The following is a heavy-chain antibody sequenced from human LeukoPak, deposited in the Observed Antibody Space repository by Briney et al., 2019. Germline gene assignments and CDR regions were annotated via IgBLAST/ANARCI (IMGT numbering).Heavy chain of an antibody. CDR3: AIANYYDTSGYSRGAFDI. CDR1: GYSISSGFY. Sequence: PSETLSLTCTVSGYSISSGFYWGWIRQPPGKGLEWIGSMYHSGSTYYNPSLKSRVTISVDTSKKQFSLKLNSVTAADTAVYYCAIANYYDTSGYSRGAFDIWGQGTMVTVSS. D-gene: IGHD3-22*01. J-gene: IGHJ3*02. V-gene: IGHV4-38-2*02. CDR2: MYHSGST.